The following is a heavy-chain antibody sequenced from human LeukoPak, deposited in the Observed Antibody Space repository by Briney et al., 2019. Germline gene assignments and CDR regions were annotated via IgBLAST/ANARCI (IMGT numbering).Heavy chain of an antibody. J-gene: IGHJ5*02. CDR1: GFTFSSYA. V-gene: IGHV4-34*01. CDR2: INHSGRT. CDR3: ARVRVAARPFNWFDP. D-gene: IGHD6-6*01. Sequence: GSLRLSCAASGFTFSSYAMHWVRQAPGKGLEWIGEINHSGRTNYNPSLKSRVTISVDTSKNQFSLKLSSVTAADTAVYYCARVRVAARPFNWFDPWGQGTLVTVSS.